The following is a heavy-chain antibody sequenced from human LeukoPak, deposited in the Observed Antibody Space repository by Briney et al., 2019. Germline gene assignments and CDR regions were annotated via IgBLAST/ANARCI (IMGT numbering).Heavy chain of an antibody. CDR1: GYTFTGYY. V-gene: IGHV1-2*02. Sequence: ASVKVSCKASGYTFTGYYMHWVRQAPGQGLEWMGWINPNSGGTNYAQKFQGRVTMTRDTSISTAYMELSRLRSDDTAVYYCARDLELSNAFDIWGQGTMVTVSS. CDR2: INPNSGGT. J-gene: IGHJ3*02. D-gene: IGHD3-16*02. CDR3: ARDLELSNAFDI.